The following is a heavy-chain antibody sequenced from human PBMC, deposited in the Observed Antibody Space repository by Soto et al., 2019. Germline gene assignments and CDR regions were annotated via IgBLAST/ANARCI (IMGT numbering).Heavy chain of an antibody. CDR1: GGTFSSYA. CDR3: ARGGVVAARDAFDI. V-gene: IGHV1-69*01. Sequence: QVQLVQSGAEVKKPGSSVKVSCKASGGTFSSYAISWVRQAPGQGLEWMGGIIPIFGTANYAQKFQGRVKITADEFTSTAYMELSSLRSEDTAVYYCARGGVVAARDAFDIWGQGTMVTVSS. D-gene: IGHD2-15*01. J-gene: IGHJ3*02. CDR2: IIPIFGTA.